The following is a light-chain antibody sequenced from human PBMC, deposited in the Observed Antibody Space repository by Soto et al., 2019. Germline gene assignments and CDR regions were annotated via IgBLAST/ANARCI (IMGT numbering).Light chain of an antibody. V-gene: IGKV1-39*01. CDR2: AAS. CDR1: HSISGY. Sequence: DIQVTQSQSSLSASVGDRVTITCRASHSISGYLNWYQQKPGNAPMLLIYAASSLQSGGPSRFSGSGSGTDVTLPISSLPPEDFATYYCQQSYNTPRTVGQGTKVDIK. J-gene: IGKJ1*01. CDR3: QQSYNTPRT.